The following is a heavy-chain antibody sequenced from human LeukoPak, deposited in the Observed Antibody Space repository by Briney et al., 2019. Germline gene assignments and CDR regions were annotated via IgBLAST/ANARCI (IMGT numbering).Heavy chain of an antibody. CDR3: ARVPPFGSSWPHYYYYMDV. Sequence: ASVKVTCKASGYTFTSYGISWVRQAPGQGLEWMGWISAYNGNTNYAQKLQGRVTVTTDTSTSTAYMELRSLRSDDTAVYYCARVPPFGSSWPHYYYYMDVWGKGTTVTVSS. V-gene: IGHV1-18*01. D-gene: IGHD6-13*01. J-gene: IGHJ6*03. CDR2: ISAYNGNT. CDR1: GYTFTSYG.